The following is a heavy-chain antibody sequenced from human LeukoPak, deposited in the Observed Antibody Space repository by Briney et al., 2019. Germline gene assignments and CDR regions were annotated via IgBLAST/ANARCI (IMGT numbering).Heavy chain of an antibody. CDR3: ARDWGESGSYHEAFDI. CDR2: IYYSGST. V-gene: IGHV4-59*01. D-gene: IGHD1-26*01. J-gene: IGHJ3*02. CDR1: GGSISSYY. Sequence: PETLSPTCTVSGGSISSYYWSWIRQPPGKGLEWIGNIYYSGSTNYNPSLKSRFTISVDTSKNQFSLRLSSVTAADTAVYYCARDWGESGSYHEAFDIWGQGTMVTVSS.